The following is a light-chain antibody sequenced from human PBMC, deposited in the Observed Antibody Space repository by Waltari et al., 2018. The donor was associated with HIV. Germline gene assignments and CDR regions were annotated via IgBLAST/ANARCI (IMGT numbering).Light chain of an antibody. CDR2: SNN. Sequence: QSVLTQSPSASGTPGQRVIISCSGSSSNIGSNSVNWYQQLPGPAPKLLIYSNNGRPSGVPYRSLVAKSVISASLSIIGLHSEDEADYHGAAGDDSLKGPVCGGGTKLTVL. CDR1: SSNIGSNS. V-gene: IGLV1-44*01. J-gene: IGLJ2*01. CDR3: AAGDDSLKGPV.